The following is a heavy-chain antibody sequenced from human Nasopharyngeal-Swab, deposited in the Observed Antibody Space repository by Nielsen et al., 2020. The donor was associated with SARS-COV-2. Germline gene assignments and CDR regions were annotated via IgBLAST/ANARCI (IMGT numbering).Heavy chain of an antibody. CDR2: IGTAGDT. D-gene: IGHD3-22*01. J-gene: IGHJ5*02. CDR3: ARGYYDSSGYYNWFDP. CDR1: GFTFSSYD. V-gene: IGHV3-13*01. Sequence: GESLKISCAASGFTFSSYDMHWVRQATGKGLEWVSAIGTAGDTYYPGSAKGRFTISRENAKNSLYLQMSSLRAGDTAVYYCARGYYDSSGYYNWFDPWGQGTLVTVSS.